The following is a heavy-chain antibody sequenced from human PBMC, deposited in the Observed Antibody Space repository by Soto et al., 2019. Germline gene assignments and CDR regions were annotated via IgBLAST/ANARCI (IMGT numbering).Heavy chain of an antibody. CDR2: ISHDGSDI. V-gene: IGHV3-30-3*01. CDR1: GFTFSIYS. J-gene: IGHJ5*02. CDR3: ARDAYDYGYFSS. Sequence: AGGSLRLSCAASGFTFSIYSMHWVRQAPGKGLEWVAVISHDGSDIYYDDSVKGRFTISRDNSNSTLYLHMNSLRPEDTAVYYCARDAYDYGYFSSWGQGTLVTVSS. D-gene: IGHD5-12*01.